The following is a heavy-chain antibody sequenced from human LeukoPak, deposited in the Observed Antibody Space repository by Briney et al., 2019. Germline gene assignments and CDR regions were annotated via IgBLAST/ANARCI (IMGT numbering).Heavy chain of an antibody. CDR2: INPNSGGT. CDR3: ARGRSLSITMVRGVLGY. J-gene: IGHJ4*02. D-gene: IGHD3-10*01. V-gene: IGHV1-2*02. CDR1: GYTFTGYY. Sequence: ASVKVSCKASGYTFTGYYMHWVRQAPGQGLEWMGWINPNSGGTNYAQKFQGRVTMTRDTSIGTAYMELSRLRSDDTAVYYCARGRSLSITMVRGVLGYWGQGTLVTVSS.